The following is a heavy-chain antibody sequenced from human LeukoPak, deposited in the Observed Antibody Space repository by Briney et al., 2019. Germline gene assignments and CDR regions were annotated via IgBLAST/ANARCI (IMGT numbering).Heavy chain of an antibody. CDR2: VHYSGST. CDR1: GGSVSSNSYY. D-gene: IGHD1-26*01. Sequence: ASETLSLTCTVSGGSVSSNSYYWGWIRQPPGKGLEWVGIVHYSGSTYYYPSLKSRVAISVDTSKNHFSLKLSSITAADTAVYYCARERPSPGTDAFEIWGQGTMVTVSS. V-gene: IGHV4-39*07. CDR3: ARERPSPGTDAFEI. J-gene: IGHJ3*02.